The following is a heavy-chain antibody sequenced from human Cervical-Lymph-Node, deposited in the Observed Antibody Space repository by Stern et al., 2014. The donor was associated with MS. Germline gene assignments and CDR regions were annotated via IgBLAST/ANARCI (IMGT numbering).Heavy chain of an antibody. Sequence: QVTLKESGPTLVKPTQTLTLTCIFSGFSLNTPGVGVGWIRQPPGKALEWLSLVYWDDDKLYNPSVKSRVTITKDTSKKQVVLTMANMDPVDTATYFCAHRRGAVVGRAPPNYFDPWGQGTLVTVSA. V-gene: IGHV2-5*02. D-gene: IGHD4-23*01. J-gene: IGHJ5*02. CDR2: VYWDDDK. CDR1: GFSLNTPGVG. CDR3: AHRRGAVVGRAPPNYFDP.